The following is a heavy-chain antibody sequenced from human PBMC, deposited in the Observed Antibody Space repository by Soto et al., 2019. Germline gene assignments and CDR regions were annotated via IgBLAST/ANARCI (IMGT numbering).Heavy chain of an antibody. CDR2: IYSGGST. Sequence: EVQLVESGGGLVQPGGSLRLSCAASGFTVSSNYMSWVRQAPGKGLEWVSVIYSGGSTYYADSVKGRFTISRHNSKNTLYLQMNSLRAEDTAVYYCASRTTVTSYGASDIWGQGTMVTVSS. V-gene: IGHV3-53*04. CDR3: ASRTTVTSYGASDI. CDR1: GFTVSSNY. D-gene: IGHD4-17*01. J-gene: IGHJ3*02.